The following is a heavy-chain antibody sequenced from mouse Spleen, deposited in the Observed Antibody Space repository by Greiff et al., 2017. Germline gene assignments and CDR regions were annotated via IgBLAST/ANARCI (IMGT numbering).Heavy chain of an antibody. V-gene: IGHV1-66*01. CDR3: ARDRGGAMDY. Sequence: VQLQQSGPELVKPGASVKISCKASGYSFTSYYIHWVKQRPGQGLEWIGWIYPGSGNTKYNEKFKGKATLTADTSSSTAYMQLSSLTSEDSAVYYSARDRGGAMDYWGQGTSVTVSS. CDR1: GYSFTSYY. CDR2: IYPGSGNT. J-gene: IGHJ4*01.